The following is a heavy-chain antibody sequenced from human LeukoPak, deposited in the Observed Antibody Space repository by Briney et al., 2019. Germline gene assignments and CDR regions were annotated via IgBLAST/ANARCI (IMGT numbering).Heavy chain of an antibody. CDR1: GFTISRFW. CDR2: IKRDGSEK. D-gene: IGHD5-12*01. J-gene: IGHJ4*02. CDR3: ARDETYTGYAPDFDI. V-gene: IGHV3-7*04. Sequence: GGSLRLSCAASGFTISRFWMSWVRQAPGKGLEWVANIKRDGSEKYYVDSVKGRFTISRDNAKNSLYLQMNSLRAEDTAVFYCARDETYTGYAPDFDIWGQGTLVTVYS.